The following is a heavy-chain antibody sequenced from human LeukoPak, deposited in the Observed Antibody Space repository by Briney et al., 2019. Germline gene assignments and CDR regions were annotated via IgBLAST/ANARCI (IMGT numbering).Heavy chain of an antibody. CDR1: GFTFSSYA. V-gene: IGHV3-30*04. CDR3: AELGITMIGGV. Sequence: GGSLRLSCAASGFTFSSYAMNWVRQAPGKGLEWVAVISYDESKKLYADSVRGRFTISRDNSKNTLYLQMNSLRAEDTAVYYCAELGITMIGGVWGKGTTVTISS. J-gene: IGHJ6*04. D-gene: IGHD3-10*02. CDR2: ISYDESKK.